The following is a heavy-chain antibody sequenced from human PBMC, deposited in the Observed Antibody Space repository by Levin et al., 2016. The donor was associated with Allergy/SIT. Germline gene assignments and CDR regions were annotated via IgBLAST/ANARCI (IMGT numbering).Heavy chain of an antibody. V-gene: IGHV3-30*18. CDR2: ISYDGSNK. Sequence: VRQAPGKGLEWVAVISYDGSNKYYADSVKGRFTISRDNSKNTLYLQMNSLRAEDTAVYYCAKDASVAPEDYYDSSGGNDYWGQGTLVTVSS. CDR3: AKDASVAPEDYYDSSGGNDY. D-gene: IGHD3-22*01. J-gene: IGHJ4*02.